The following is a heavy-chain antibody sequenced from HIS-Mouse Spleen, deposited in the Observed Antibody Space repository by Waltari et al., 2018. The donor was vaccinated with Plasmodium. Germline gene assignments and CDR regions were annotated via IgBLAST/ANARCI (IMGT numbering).Heavy chain of an antibody. D-gene: IGHD6-13*01. CDR3: AKDRRSSSWYVDY. J-gene: IGHJ4*02. CDR2: ISHDGSNK. Sequence: QVQLVESGGGVVQPGRSLRLSCAASGFTFSSYGMHWVRQAPGKGLGWVAVISHDGSNKYYADSVKGRFTISRDNSKNTLYLQMNSLRAEDTAVYYCAKDRRSSSWYVDYWGQGTLVTVSS. CDR1: GFTFSSYG. V-gene: IGHV3-30*18.